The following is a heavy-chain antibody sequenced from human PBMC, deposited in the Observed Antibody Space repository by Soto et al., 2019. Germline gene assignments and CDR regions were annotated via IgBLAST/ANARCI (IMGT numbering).Heavy chain of an antibody. CDR2: ISSSGSTI. CDR1: GFTFSDYY. D-gene: IGHD3-3*01. J-gene: IGHJ6*02. Sequence: PGGSLRLSCAASGFTFSDYYMSWIRQAPGKGLEWVSYISSSGSTIYYADSVKGRFTISRDNAKNSLYLQMNSLRAEDTAVYYCARDASLRFLEWLSPYYYYGMDVWGQGTTVTVSS. CDR3: ARDASLRFLEWLSPYYYYGMDV. V-gene: IGHV3-11*01.